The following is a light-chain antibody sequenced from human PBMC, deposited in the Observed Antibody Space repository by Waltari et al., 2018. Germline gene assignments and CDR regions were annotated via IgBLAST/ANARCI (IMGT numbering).Light chain of an antibody. V-gene: IGLV2-14*03. CDR3: SSYTGTNTII. Sequence: QSALAQSASVSGSPGQSIPISCTGTGSDLGYYNFVSWYQQHPGKAPKLLIFDVSRWSSGVSLRFSGSKSGNTASLTISGLQAEDEADYYCSSYTGTNTIIFGGGTKVTVL. CDR1: GSDLGYYNF. J-gene: IGLJ2*01. CDR2: DVS.